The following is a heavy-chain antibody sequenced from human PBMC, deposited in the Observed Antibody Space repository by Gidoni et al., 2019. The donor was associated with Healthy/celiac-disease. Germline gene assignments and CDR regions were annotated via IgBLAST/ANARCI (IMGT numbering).Heavy chain of an antibody. Sequence: QVQLVESGGGVVQPGRSLRLSCAASGFTFISYGMHWVRQAPGKGLAGVGVIVYDGSNKYYADSVKGRFTISRDNSKNTLYLQMNSLRAEETAVYYCARDLDYGAVDYWGQGTLVTVSS. CDR3: ARDLDYGAVDY. V-gene: IGHV3-33*01. D-gene: IGHD3-10*01. J-gene: IGHJ4*02. CDR1: GFTFISYG. CDR2: IVYDGSNK.